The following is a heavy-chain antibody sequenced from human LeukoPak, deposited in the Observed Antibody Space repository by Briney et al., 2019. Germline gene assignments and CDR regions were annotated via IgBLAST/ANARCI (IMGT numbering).Heavy chain of an antibody. CDR3: ARALPKWLVRNTPDY. CDR2: VNLQGST. Sequence: KPSGTLSLTCGVSGGSITSTNYWTWVRQPPGKGLEWIGEVNLQGSTNYNPSLMGRVAISVDMSENHISLQLTSVTAADTAVYYCARALPKWLVRNTPDYWGQGTLVTVSS. V-gene: IGHV4-4*02. D-gene: IGHD6-19*01. CDR1: GGSITSTNY. J-gene: IGHJ4*02.